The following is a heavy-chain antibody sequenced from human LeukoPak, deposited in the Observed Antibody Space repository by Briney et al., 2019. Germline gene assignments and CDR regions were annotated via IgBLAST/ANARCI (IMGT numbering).Heavy chain of an antibody. Sequence: GGSLRLSCAASGFTFSDYGMHWVRQAPGKGLEWVAVIWYDGSNKYYADSVKGRFTISRDSSKNTLYLQMNSLRAEDTAVYYCARVLLAAAGHETGYWGQGTLVTVSS. CDR3: ARVLLAAAGHETGY. D-gene: IGHD6-13*01. CDR2: IWYDGSNK. V-gene: IGHV3-33*01. J-gene: IGHJ4*02. CDR1: GFTFSDYG.